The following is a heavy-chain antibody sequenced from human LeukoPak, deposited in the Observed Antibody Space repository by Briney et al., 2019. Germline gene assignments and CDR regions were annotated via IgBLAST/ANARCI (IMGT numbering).Heavy chain of an antibody. CDR1: GYTFSSYG. CDR2: ISAYNGYT. J-gene: IGHJ5*02. Sequence: ASVKVSCKSSGYTFSSYGITWVRQAPGQGLEWMGWISAYNGYTDYSQKLQGRVTMTTDTSTSTVYMELRSLRSDDTAVCYCARDKAPYCSSTSCYLHWFDPWGPGSLVTVSS. CDR3: ARDKAPYCSSTSCYLHWFDP. D-gene: IGHD2-2*01. V-gene: IGHV1-18*01.